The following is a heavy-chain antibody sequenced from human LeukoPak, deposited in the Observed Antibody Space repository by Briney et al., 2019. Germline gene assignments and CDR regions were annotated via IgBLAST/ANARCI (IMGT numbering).Heavy chain of an antibody. Sequence: PSETLSLTCAVYGGSFSGYDWSWIRQPPGKGLEWIGEINHSGSTNYNPSLKSRVTISVDTSKNQFSLKLSSVTAADTAVYYCARVSSRRGPRVKYYYYYYMDVWGKGTTVTVSS. CDR1: GGSFSGYD. V-gene: IGHV4-34*01. J-gene: IGHJ6*03. CDR2: INHSGST. D-gene: IGHD3-10*01. CDR3: ARVSSRRGPRVKYYYYYYMDV.